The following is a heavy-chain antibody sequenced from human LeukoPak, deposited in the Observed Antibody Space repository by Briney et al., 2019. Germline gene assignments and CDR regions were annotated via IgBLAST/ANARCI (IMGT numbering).Heavy chain of an antibody. CDR1: GGSISSGGYS. J-gene: IGHJ4*02. V-gene: IGHV4-30-2*03. D-gene: IGHD2-21*01. CDR2: VYYSGST. CDR3: ATTSCGGDCYTDY. Sequence: SETLSLTCAVSGGSISSGGYSWSWIRQPPGKGLEWIGGVYYSGSTYYNPSLKSRVTVSVDTSKNQFSLKLSSVTAADTAVYYCATTSCGGDCYTDYWGQGTLVTVSS.